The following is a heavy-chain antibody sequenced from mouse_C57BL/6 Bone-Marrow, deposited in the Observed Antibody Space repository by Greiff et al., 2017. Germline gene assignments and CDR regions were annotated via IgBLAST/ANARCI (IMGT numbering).Heavy chain of an antibody. CDR2: INPNNGGT. CDR1: GYTFTDYN. Sequence: VQLKESGPELVKPGASVKMSCKASGYTFTDYNMHWVKQSHGKSLEWIGYINPNNGGTSYNQKFKGKATLTVNKSSRTAYMELRSLTSEESAVYYCARGGKGDYFDYWGQGTTLTVSS. CDR3: ARGGKGDYFDY. J-gene: IGHJ2*01. V-gene: IGHV1-22*01.